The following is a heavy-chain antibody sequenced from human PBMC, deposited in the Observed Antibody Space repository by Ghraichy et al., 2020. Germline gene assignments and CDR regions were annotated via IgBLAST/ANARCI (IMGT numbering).Heavy chain of an antibody. D-gene: IGHD2-2*01. J-gene: IGHJ6*02. V-gene: IGHV3-7*01. Sequence: GSLRLSCAVSGFTFSSYWMSWIRQVPGKGLEWVASIKEDGSDKSYVDSLRGRFTISRDNAKNSLYLQMSSLRAEDTAVYYCARRLVVPGASGWGYGMDVWGQGTTVTVSS. CDR3: ARRLVVPGASGWGYGMDV. CDR1: GFTFSSYW. CDR2: IKEDGSDK.